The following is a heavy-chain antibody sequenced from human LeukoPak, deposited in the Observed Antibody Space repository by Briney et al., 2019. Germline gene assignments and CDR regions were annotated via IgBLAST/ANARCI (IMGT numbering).Heavy chain of an antibody. D-gene: IGHD4-17*01. Sequence: GGSLRLSCAASGFTFGSYAMSWVRQAPGKGLEWVSAITDGGTYTYHADSVKGRFTFSRDNSRNMVYLQMNSLRAEDTAVYYCAKDLPDYGDYIEGYWGQGTLVTVSS. J-gene: IGHJ4*02. V-gene: IGHV3-23*01. CDR2: ITDGGTYT. CDR3: AKDLPDYGDYIEGY. CDR1: GFTFGSYA.